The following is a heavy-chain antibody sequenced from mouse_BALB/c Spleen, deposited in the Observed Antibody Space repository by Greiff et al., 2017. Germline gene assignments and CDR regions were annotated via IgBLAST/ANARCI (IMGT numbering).Heavy chain of an antibody. CDR2: IDPANGNT. Sequence: EVQLQQSGAELVKPGASVKLSCTASGFNIKDTYMHWVKQRPEQGLEWIGRIDPANGNTKYDPKFQGKATITADTSSNTAYLQLSSLTSEDTAVYYCARDGVLRYYFDYWGQGTTLTVSS. CDR3: ARDGVLRYYFDY. D-gene: IGHD1-1*01. CDR1: GFNIKDTY. V-gene: IGHV14-3*02. J-gene: IGHJ2*01.